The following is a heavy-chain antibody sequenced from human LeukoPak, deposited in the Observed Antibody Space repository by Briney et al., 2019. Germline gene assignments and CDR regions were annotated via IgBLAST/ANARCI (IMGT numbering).Heavy chain of an antibody. CDR1: GYTFTSYA. J-gene: IGHJ4*02. Sequence: GASVKVSCKASGYTFTSYAINWVRQAPGQGLEWMGWISAYNGNTNYAQKLQGRVTMTTDTSTSTAYMELRSLRSDDTAVYYCARDLRGRGWEWLRQWDYWGQGTLVTVSS. D-gene: IGHD5-12*01. V-gene: IGHV1-18*01. CDR2: ISAYNGNT. CDR3: ARDLRGRGWEWLRQWDY.